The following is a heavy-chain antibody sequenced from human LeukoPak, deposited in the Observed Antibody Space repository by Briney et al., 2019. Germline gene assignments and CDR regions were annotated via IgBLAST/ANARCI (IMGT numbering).Heavy chain of an antibody. D-gene: IGHD2-21*02. CDR1: GGTFSSYA. CDR2: IIPLFGTT. V-gene: IGHV1-69*05. J-gene: IGHJ6*03. CDR3: ARCAYCGGDCYPSCYYYMDV. Sequence: SVKVSCKASGGTFSSYAISWVRQAPGQGLEWMGGIIPLFGTTNYAQKFQDRVTMTTDESTSAVYLELSSLRSEDTAVYYGARCAYCGGDCYPSCYYYMDVWGKGTTVTVSS.